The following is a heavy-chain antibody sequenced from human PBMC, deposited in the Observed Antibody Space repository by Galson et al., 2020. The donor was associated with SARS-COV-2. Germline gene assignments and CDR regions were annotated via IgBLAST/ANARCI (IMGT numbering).Heavy chain of an antibody. V-gene: IGHV4-61*02. Sequence: SETLSLTCTVSGGSISSGSYYWSWIRQPAGKGLEWIGRIYTSGSTNYNPSLKSRVTISVDTSKNQFSLKLSSGTAADTAVYYCARTVRGVRMYYFDYWGQGTLVTVSS. CDR2: IYTSGST. J-gene: IGHJ4*02. CDR3: ARTVRGVRMYYFDY. D-gene: IGHD3-10*01. CDR1: GGSISSGSYY.